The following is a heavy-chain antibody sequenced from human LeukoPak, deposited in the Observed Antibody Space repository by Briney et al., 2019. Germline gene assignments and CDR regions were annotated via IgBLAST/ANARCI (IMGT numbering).Heavy chain of an antibody. CDR3: ARHGIAARPRVRLGGGWFDP. CDR2: INHSGST. Sequence: SETLSLTCAVYGGSFSGYYWSWIRQPPGKGLEWIGEINHSGSTNYNPSLKSRVTISVDTSKNQFSLKLSSVTAADTAVYYCARHGIAARPRVRLGGGWFDPWGQGTLVTVSS. D-gene: IGHD6-6*01. CDR1: GGSFSGYY. J-gene: IGHJ5*02. V-gene: IGHV4-34*01.